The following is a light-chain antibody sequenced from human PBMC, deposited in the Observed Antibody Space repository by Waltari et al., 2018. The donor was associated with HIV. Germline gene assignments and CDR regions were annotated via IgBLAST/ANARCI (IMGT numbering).Light chain of an antibody. CDR3: CSYAGSYTVV. Sequence: QSALTQPRSVSGSPGQSVTISCTGTSSDVGGYNYVSWYQHHPGKAPKLMIYDVSKRRSGVPDRCWGDKSGNTASLTISGLQAEDEADYYCCSYAGSYTVVVGGGTKLTVL. V-gene: IGLV2-11*01. CDR1: SSDVGGYNY. J-gene: IGLJ2*01. CDR2: DVS.